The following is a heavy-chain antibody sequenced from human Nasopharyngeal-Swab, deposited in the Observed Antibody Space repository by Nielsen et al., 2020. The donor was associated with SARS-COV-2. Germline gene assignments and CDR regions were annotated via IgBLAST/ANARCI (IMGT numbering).Heavy chain of an antibody. Sequence: SETLSLTCAVYVGSFSGYHWTWIRQSPGKGLEWIGEINHSGGTNYNPSLKSRVTISVDTSKNQFSLKLSSVTAADTAVYYCARPTYYYDSSGYYYGNGAFDIWGQGTMVTVSS. J-gene: IGHJ3*02. CDR1: VGSFSGYH. V-gene: IGHV4-34*01. CDR2: INHSGGT. CDR3: ARPTYYYDSSGYYYGNGAFDI. D-gene: IGHD3-22*01.